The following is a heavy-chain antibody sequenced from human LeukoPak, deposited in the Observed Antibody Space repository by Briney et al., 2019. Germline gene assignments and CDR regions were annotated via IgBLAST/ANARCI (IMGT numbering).Heavy chain of an antibody. V-gene: IGHV4-39*07. CDR2: IYYSGST. CDR1: GGSISSSRYY. J-gene: IGHJ4*02. D-gene: IGHD6-19*01. Sequence: PSETLSLTCTVSGGSISSSRYYWGWIRQPPGKGLEWIGSIYYSGSTYYNPSLKSRVTISVDTSKNQFSLKLSSVTAADTAVYYCARSGYSSGWSPYFDYWGQGTLVTVSS. CDR3: ARSGYSSGWSPYFDY.